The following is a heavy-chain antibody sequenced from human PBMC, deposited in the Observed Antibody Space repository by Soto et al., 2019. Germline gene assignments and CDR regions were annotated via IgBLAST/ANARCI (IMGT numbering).Heavy chain of an antibody. D-gene: IGHD3-3*01. CDR1: GRSISSNY. Sequence: SETLSLTCSRSGRSISSNYWSWVRLPPGKGLEWIGYIYYSGSTNYNPSLKSRFTISVDTSKNQFSLKLSSVTAADTAVYYWARHGFWSGYYDPWGQGTLVTVSS. CDR2: IYYSGST. J-gene: IGHJ5*02. V-gene: IGHV4-59*08. CDR3: ARHGFWSGYYDP.